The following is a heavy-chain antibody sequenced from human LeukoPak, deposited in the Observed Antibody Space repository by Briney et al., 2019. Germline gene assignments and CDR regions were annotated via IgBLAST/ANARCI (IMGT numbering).Heavy chain of an antibody. CDR3: ARDLSGSYLPLEDY. Sequence: GGSLRLSCATSGFTFSSYWMSWVRQAPGKGREGGANIKQDGSEKYYVDSVKGRFTISRDNAKNSLYLQMNSLRAEDTAVYYCARDLSGSYLPLEDYWGQGTLVTVSS. V-gene: IGHV3-7*01. D-gene: IGHD1-26*01. CDR1: GFTFSSYW. J-gene: IGHJ4*02. CDR2: IKQDGSEK.